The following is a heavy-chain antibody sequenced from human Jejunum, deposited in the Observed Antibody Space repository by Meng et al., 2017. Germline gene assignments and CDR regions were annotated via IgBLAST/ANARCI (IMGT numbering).Heavy chain of an antibody. J-gene: IGHJ4*02. D-gene: IGHD6-19*01. CDR1: GDSISSYY. V-gene: IGHV4-4*07. Sequence: QAQLHGSRPGLVKPSATLSLTCTVSGDSISSYYWSWIRQPAGKGLAWSGRMYTSGSTNYNPSLKSRVTMSLDMSKNQFSLELRSVTAADTAVYYCAREEGAVAGRAFDYWGQGTLVTVSS. CDR2: MYTSGST. CDR3: AREEGAVAGRAFDY.